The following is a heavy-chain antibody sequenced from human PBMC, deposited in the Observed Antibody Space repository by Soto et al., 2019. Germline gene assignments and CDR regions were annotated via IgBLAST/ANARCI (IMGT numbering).Heavy chain of an antibody. V-gene: IGHV4-34*01. D-gene: IGHD4-17*01. Sequence: ASETLSLTCAVYGGSFSGYYWSWIRQPPGKGLEWIGEINHSGSTNYNPSLKSRVTISVDTSKNQFSLKLSSVTAADTAVYYCARTADYGDAVVGDYYGMDVWGQGTTVTVSS. CDR2: INHSGST. CDR3: ARTADYGDAVVGDYYGMDV. J-gene: IGHJ6*02. CDR1: GGSFSGYY.